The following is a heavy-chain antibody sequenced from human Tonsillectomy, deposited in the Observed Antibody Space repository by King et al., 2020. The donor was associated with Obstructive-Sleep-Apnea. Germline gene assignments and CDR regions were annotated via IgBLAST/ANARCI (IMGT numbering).Heavy chain of an antibody. CDR2: IWYDGSNK. D-gene: IGHD3-22*01. J-gene: IGHJ5*02. CDR3: AKDLNTTSYYSFKTDSSGTYPNWFDP. CDR1: GFTFSSYG. Sequence: VQLVESGGGVVQPGRSLRLSCAASGFTFSSYGMHWVRQAPGKGLEWVAVIWYDGSNKYYADSVKGRFTISRDNSKNTLYLQMNSLRAEDTELYYCAKDLNTTSYYSFKTDSSGTYPNWFDPWGQGTLVTVSS. V-gene: IGHV3-33*06.